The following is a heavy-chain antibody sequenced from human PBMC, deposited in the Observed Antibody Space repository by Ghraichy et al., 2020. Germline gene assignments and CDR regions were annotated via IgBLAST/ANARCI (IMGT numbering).Heavy chain of an antibody. J-gene: IGHJ4*02. V-gene: IGHV4-59*01. Sequence: SETLSLTCTVSGGSISSYYWSWIRQPPGKGLEWIGYIYYSGSTNYNPSLKSRVTISVDTSKNQFSLKLSSVTAADTAVYYCARGPGIGNFWGQGTLVIVSS. CDR2: IYYSGST. CDR3: ARGPGIGNF. D-gene: IGHD6-13*01. CDR1: GGSISSYY.